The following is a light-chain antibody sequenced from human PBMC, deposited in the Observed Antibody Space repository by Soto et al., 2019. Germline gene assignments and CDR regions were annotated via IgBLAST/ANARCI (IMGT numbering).Light chain of an antibody. CDR3: QQYENLPT. CDR2: DAS. Sequence: DIQLTQSPSVLSASVGDRVTLPCRARQGISTYLAWYQQNPGRAPKLLIYDASNLEAGVPSRFRGSGSGTDFTFTISRLQPEDIATYYCQQYENLPTFGQGTRLEIK. J-gene: IGKJ5*01. CDR1: QGISTY. V-gene: IGKV1-33*01.